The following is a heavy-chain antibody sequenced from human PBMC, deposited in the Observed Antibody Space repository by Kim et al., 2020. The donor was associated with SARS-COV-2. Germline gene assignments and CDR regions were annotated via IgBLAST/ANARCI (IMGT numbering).Heavy chain of an antibody. CDR2: ISDSGGST. V-gene: IGHV3-23*01. D-gene: IGHD6-19*01. CDR1: GFTFSSYA. CDR3: AKDLGYSSGWYGRMYFDY. J-gene: IGHJ4*02. Sequence: GGSLRLSCAASGFTFSSYAMTWVRQAPGKGLEWVSAISDSGGSTSYADSVKGRVIISRDNSKNTLYLQMNSLRAEDTAVYYCAKDLGYSSGWYGRMYFDYWGQGTLVTVSS.